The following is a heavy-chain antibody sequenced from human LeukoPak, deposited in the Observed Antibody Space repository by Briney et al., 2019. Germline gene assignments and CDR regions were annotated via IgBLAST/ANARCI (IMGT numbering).Heavy chain of an antibody. CDR1: GFTFSSYG. CDR2: IRYDGSNK. Sequence: GGSLRLSCAASGFTFSSYGMHWVRQAPGKGLEWVAFIRYDGSNKYYADSVKGRFTISRDNAKNSLYLQMNSLRAEDTAVYYCASNNCYGSSGYLDYWGQGTLVTVSS. V-gene: IGHV3-30*02. CDR3: ASNNCYGSSGYLDY. J-gene: IGHJ4*02. D-gene: IGHD3-22*01.